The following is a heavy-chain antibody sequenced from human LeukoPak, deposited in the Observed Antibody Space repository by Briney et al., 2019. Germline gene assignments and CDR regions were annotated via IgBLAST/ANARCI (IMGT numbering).Heavy chain of an antibody. D-gene: IGHD3-9*01. CDR2: IYSGGST. Sequence: PGGSLRLSCAASGFTFSSYGMHWVRQAPGKGLEWVSVIYSGGSTYYADSVKGRFTISRDNSKNTLYLQMNSLRAEDTAVYYCARASFDILTGVYFDYWGRGTLVTVSS. CDR1: GFTFSSYG. V-gene: IGHV3-53*01. J-gene: IGHJ4*02. CDR3: ARASFDILTGVYFDY.